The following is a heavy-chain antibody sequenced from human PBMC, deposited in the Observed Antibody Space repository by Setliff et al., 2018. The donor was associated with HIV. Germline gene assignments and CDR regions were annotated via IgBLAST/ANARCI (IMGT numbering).Heavy chain of an antibody. V-gene: IGHV3-7*01. CDR3: ARRGLRSGLWELWDDALDI. CDR1: GFTFSNYW. J-gene: IGHJ3*02. Sequence: GGSLRLSCAASGFTFSNYWMSWVRQAPGKGLEWVANIKQDGSEKYYVDSVQGRFTISRDNAKNALYLQMNSLRVEDTAVYYCARRGLRSGLWELWDDALDIWGQGTMVTVSS. CDR2: IKQDGSEK. D-gene: IGHD1-26*01.